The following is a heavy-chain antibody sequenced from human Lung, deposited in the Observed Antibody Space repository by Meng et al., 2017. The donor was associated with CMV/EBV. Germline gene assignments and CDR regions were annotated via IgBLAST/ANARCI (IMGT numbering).Heavy chain of an antibody. CDR3: ARVYYDTSGFSHYFDF. V-gene: IGHV1-2*02. CDR1: GYTFTGYY. J-gene: IGHJ4*02. Sequence: ASVKVSXKASGYTFTGYYMHWVRQTPGQGLEWMGWINPYTGGTNYPQKFQGRVTITRDTSISTAYMDLSRLRSDDTAVYYCARVYYDTSGFSHYFDFWGQGTXVTVSS. D-gene: IGHD3-22*01. CDR2: INPYTGGT.